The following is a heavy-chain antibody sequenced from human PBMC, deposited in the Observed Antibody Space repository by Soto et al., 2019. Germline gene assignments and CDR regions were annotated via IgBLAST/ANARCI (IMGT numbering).Heavy chain of an antibody. D-gene: IGHD5-12*01. CDR2: ISYDGSNK. CDR1: GFTFSSYG. CDR3: AKDPDAQRSLQFLFPEY. V-gene: IGHV3-30*18. J-gene: IGHJ4*02. Sequence: PGGSLRLSCAASGFTFSSYGMHWVRQAPGKGLEWVAVISYDGSNKYYADSVKGRFTISRDNSKNTLYLQMNSLRAEDTAVYYCAKDPDAQRSLQFLFPEYWGQGARVTVSS.